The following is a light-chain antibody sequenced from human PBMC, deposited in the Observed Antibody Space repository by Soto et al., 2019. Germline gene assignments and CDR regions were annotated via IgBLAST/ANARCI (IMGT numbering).Light chain of an antibody. J-gene: IGKJ1*01. CDR1: QSVLSRSNNLNY. V-gene: IGKV4-1*01. Sequence: DIVMTQSPDSLAVSLGERATINCRSSQSVLSRSNNLNYLSWYQQKPGQPPKLLLHCASTRESGVPDRLSGSGSGTDFTLTISSLQAEDVAVYYCQQYYVVPPTFGQGTKVEIK. CDR3: QQYYVVPPT. CDR2: CAS.